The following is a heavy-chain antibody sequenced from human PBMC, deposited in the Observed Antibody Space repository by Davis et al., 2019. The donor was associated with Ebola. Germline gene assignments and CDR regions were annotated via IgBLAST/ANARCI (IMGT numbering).Heavy chain of an antibody. CDR1: GFTFSSYG. Sequence: PGGSLRLSCAASGFTFSSYGMHWVRQAPGKGLEWVAFIRYDGSNKYYADSVKGRFTISRDNSKNTLYLQMNSLRAEDTAVYYCARDFVITFGGVIVEDDAFDIWGQGTMVTVSS. D-gene: IGHD3-16*02. J-gene: IGHJ3*02. CDR2: IRYDGSNK. CDR3: ARDFVITFGGVIVEDDAFDI. V-gene: IGHV3-30*02.